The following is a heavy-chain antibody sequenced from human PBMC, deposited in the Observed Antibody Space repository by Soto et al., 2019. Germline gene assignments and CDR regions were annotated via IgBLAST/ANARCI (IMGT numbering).Heavy chain of an antibody. V-gene: IGHV3-74*01. CDR2: INNDGSNT. Sequence: LRLSCVASGFTLSSYWMHWVRQAPGKGLVWVSHINNDGSNTNYADSVKGRFTISRDNAKNTLYLQMNSLRAEDTAVYYCARDVPLVLALGGKGTLVPGS. D-gene: IGHD3-3*01. J-gene: IGHJ4*02. CDR1: GFTLSSYW. CDR3: ARDVPLVLAL.